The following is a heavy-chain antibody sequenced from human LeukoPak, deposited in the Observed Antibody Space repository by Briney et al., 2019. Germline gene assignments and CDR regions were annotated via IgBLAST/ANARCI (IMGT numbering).Heavy chain of an antibody. CDR2: ISVDSNYL. D-gene: IGHD2-15*01. CDR1: GFTFNTCS. V-gene: IGHV3-21*01. CDR3: VRVHCSGGGCYQRNDGLEV. J-gene: IGHJ3*01. Sequence: GGSLRLSCAASGFTFNTCSMNWVRQAPGKGLEWVSSISVDSNYLYYVDSLRRRFTVSRGNTKNSLYLQMDSLRAEDTAVYYCVRVHCSGGGCYQRNDGLEVWGQGTMVTVSS.